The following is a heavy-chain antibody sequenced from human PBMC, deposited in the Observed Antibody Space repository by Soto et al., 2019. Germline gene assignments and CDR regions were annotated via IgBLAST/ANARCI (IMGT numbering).Heavy chain of an antibody. J-gene: IGHJ6*02. D-gene: IGHD2-8*01. CDR3: ARAGEDIVLPWAYYYYGMDV. CDR1: VLSLRRYS. V-gene: IGHV3-21*01. Sequence: PWGSLPVSCAAYVLSLRRYSMSWVRQAPGKGLELVSSISSSSSYIYYADSVKGRFTISRDNAKNSLYLQMNSLRAEDTAVYYCARAGEDIVLPWAYYYYGMDVWGHGTTVTVSS. CDR2: ISSSSSYI.